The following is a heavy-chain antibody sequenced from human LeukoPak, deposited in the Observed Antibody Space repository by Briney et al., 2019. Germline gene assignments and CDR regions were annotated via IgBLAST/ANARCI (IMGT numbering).Heavy chain of an antibody. CDR1: GFTFSSYW. CDR2: INSDGSST. Sequence: PGGSLRLSXAASGFTFSSYWMHWVRQAPGKGLVWVSRINSDGSSTSYADSVKGRFTISRDNAKNTLYLQMNSLRAEDTAVYYCARVSSSWYDHYYYYYYMDVWGKGTTVTVSS. J-gene: IGHJ6*03. V-gene: IGHV3-74*01. D-gene: IGHD6-13*01. CDR3: ARVSSSWYDHYYYYYYMDV.